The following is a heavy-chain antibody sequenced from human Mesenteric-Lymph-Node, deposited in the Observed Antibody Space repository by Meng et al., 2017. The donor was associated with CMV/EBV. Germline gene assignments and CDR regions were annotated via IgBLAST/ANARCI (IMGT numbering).Heavy chain of an antibody. D-gene: IGHD4-23*01. CDR3: ARASGNSPSGVSDY. CDR2: ISAYNGNT. J-gene: IGHJ4*02. CDR1: GYTFTSYG. V-gene: IGHV1-18*01. Sequence: KASGYTFTSYGISWVRQAPGQGLEWMGWISAYNGNTNYAQKLQGRVTMTTDTSTSTAYMELSSLRSEDTAVYYCARASGNSPSGVSDYWGQGTLVTVSS.